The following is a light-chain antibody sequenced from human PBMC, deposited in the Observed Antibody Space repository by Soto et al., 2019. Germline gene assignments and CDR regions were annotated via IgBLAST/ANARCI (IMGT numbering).Light chain of an antibody. J-gene: IGKJ1*01. CDR1: QSISSW. V-gene: IGKV1-5*03. Sequence: DIQMTQSPSTLSASIGDRVTITCRASQSISSWLAWYQQQPGKAPNLLIYKASTLQSGVPSRFRGSGSGTEFTLTISSLQADYCATYYCQHSNSYSEAFGQGTKVEFK. CDR3: QHSNSYSEA. CDR2: KAS.